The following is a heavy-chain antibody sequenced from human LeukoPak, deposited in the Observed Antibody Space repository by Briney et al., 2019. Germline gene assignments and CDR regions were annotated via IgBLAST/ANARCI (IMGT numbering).Heavy chain of an antibody. D-gene: IGHD3-16*01. V-gene: IGHV3-9*01. CDR2: ISWNSGSI. Sequence: GVSLRLSCAASGFTFDDYAMHWVRQAPGKGLEWVSGISWNSGSIGYADSAKGRFTISRDNAKNSLYLQMNSLRAEDTALYYCARIWGSPPYFDYWGQGTLVTVSS. CDR3: ARIWGSPPYFDY. J-gene: IGHJ4*02. CDR1: GFTFDDYA.